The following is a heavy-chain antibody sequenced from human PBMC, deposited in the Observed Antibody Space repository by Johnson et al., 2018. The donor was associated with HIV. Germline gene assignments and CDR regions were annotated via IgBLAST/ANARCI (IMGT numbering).Heavy chain of an antibody. V-gene: IGHV3-64*07. J-gene: IGHJ3*01. CDR2: ISSNGGNT. D-gene: IGHD3-22*01. CDR3: AIPYFHDSGVYH. CDR1: GFTFSMYA. Sequence: VQLVESGGGLVQPGGSLRLSCAASGFTFSMYAMHWVRQAPGKGLEYVSAISSNGGNTYYADSVKDRFTISRDNSKNTLYLEMGSLRAEDMGVYYCAIPYFHDSGVYHWGQGTMVTVSS.